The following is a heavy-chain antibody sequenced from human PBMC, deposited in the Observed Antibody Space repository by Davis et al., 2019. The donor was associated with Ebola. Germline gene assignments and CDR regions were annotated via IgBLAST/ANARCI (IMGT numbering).Heavy chain of an antibody. CDR3: ARQSSGWYFIG. D-gene: IGHD6-19*01. J-gene: IGHJ6*02. CDR2: IHYSGST. Sequence: MPSETLSLTCTVSGGSITSSSHYWGWVRQPPGKGLEWIGSIHYSGSTYHNPSLSRGVTISVDTSKNQFSLKLSSVTAADTAVYYCARQSSGWYFIGWGQGTTVTVSS. CDR1: GGSITSSSHY. V-gene: IGHV4-39*01.